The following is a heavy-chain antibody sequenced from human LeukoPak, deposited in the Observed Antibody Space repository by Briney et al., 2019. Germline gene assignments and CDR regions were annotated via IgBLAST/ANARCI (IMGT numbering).Heavy chain of an antibody. CDR3: VRHDGRSGGTMGAFDS. Sequence: SETLSLTCTGSGGSISSINHHWGWVRQSPGKDLEWIGSIYNGRTTFSNPSLDSRVTISIVTSKNQFSLQLNSVTAADTAVYYCVRHDGRSGGTMGAFDSWGQGSLVTVSS. J-gene: IGHJ5*01. CDR1: GGSISSINHH. D-gene: IGHD4-23*01. V-gene: IGHV4-39*01. CDR2: IYNGRTT.